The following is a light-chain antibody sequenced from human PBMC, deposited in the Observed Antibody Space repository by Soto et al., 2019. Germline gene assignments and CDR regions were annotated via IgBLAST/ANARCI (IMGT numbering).Light chain of an antibody. J-gene: IGKJ3*01. CDR3: HPYDNPLRLT. CDR2: DAS. V-gene: IGKV1-33*01. Sequence: DIQMTQSPPSLSASVGDRVTITCQASQDIRNRLNWYRQKPGKAPEVLIYDASNLATGVPSRFTGSGSDIDFTLSIISLHPEDTAAYYCHPYDNPLRLTIGPGTKVNIQ. CDR1: QDIRNR.